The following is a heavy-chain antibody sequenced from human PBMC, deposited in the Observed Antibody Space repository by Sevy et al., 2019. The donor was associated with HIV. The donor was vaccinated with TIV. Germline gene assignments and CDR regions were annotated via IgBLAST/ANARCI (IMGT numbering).Heavy chain of an antibody. J-gene: IGHJ3*02. V-gene: IGHV3-43D*03. D-gene: IGHD3-9*01. CDR3: AKDLPDDILTGRPGAFDI. Sequence: GGSLRLSCAASGFTLYKSAMHWVRQVPGKALEWVSLISRDGDNIYYADSVKGRFTISRDNSKNSLYLQMNSLRAEDTALYYCAKDLPDDILTGRPGAFDIWGQGTMVTVSS. CDR1: GFTLYKSA. CDR2: ISRDGDNI.